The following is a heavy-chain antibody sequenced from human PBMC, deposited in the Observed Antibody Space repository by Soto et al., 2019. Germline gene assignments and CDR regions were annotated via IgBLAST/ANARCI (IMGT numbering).Heavy chain of an antibody. CDR2: VKSKVDGETI. D-gene: IGHD3-16*01. J-gene: IGHJ4*02. V-gene: IGHV3-15*07. CDR3: AADLPDWGAYAFDY. CDR1: GFPFTGAW. Sequence: GGSLRLSCAASGFPFTGAWMNWVRQGPGKGLEWVGRVKSKVDGETIDYAAPVKGRFTISRDDSRNTVYLQMNSLSTEDTAMYYCAADLPDWGAYAFDYWGQGALVTVSS.